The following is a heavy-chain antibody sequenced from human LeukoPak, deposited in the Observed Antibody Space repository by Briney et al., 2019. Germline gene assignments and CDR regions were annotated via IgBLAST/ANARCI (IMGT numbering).Heavy chain of an antibody. J-gene: IGHJ4*02. D-gene: IGHD6-19*01. CDR1: GFTFDDYA. CDR3: AKSSREDSSGWFDY. V-gene: IGHV3-9*01. CDR2: ISWNSGSI. Sequence: GGSLRLSCAASGFTFDDYAMHWVRQAPGKGLEWVSGISWNSGSIGYADSVKGRFTISRDSAKNSLYLQMNSLRAEDTALYYCAKSSREDSSGWFDYWGQGTLVTVSS.